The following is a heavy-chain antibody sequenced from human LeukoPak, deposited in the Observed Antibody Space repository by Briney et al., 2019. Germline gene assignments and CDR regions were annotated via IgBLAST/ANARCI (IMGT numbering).Heavy chain of an antibody. D-gene: IGHD3-3*02. J-gene: IGHJ6*03. CDR1: GFTFSSYS. CDR3: ARHAFYMDV. V-gene: IGHV3-48*04. CDR2: ISSSSSTI. Sequence: GGSLRLSCAASGFTFSSYSMNWVRQAPGKGLEWVSYISSSSSTIYYADSVKGRFTISRDNAKNSLYLQMNSLRAEDTAVYYCARHAFYMDVWGKGTTVTVSS.